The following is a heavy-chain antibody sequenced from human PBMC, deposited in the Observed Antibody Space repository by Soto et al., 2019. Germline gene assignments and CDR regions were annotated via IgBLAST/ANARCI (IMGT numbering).Heavy chain of an antibody. CDR3: ARHGITGSYYDAFDI. V-gene: IGHV4-39*01. D-gene: IGHD1-26*01. Sequence: SETLSLTSNFSGGAISTSSCHLGCIRQPPGKGLEWIASIKYSGTTFYNPSLESRVTLSVDTSKNQFALKLSSVTAAETAVYYCARHGITGSYYDAFDIWGQGTMVT. CDR2: IKYSGTT. J-gene: IGHJ3*02. CDR1: GGAISTSSCH.